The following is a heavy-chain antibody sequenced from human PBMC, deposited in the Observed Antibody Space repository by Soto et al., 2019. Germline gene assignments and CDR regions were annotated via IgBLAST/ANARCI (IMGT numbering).Heavy chain of an antibody. V-gene: IGHV1-58*01. D-gene: IGHD2-21*02. CDR3: VAELYSGGGCCSFDF. Sequence: SVKVSCKTSGFTFTNSAVQWVRQARGQRLEWIGWIIVASGRTNYAREVQERVTISRDTSTSTAYMELSGLRSEDTAVYYCVAELYSGGGCCSFDFWGQGTMVTVS. J-gene: IGHJ3*01. CDR2: IIVASGRT. CDR1: GFTFTNSA.